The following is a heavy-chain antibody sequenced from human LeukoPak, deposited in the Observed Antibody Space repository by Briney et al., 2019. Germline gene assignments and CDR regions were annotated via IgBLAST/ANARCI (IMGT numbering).Heavy chain of an antibody. V-gene: IGHV1-8*03. CDR2: MNPNSGNT. CDR3: ARAYDFWSGPVDY. J-gene: IGHJ4*02. Sequence: ASVKVSCKASGYTFTSYDINWVRQATGQGLEWMGWMNPNSGNTGYAQKFQGRVTITRNTSISTAYMELSSLRSEDTAVYYCARAYDFWSGPVDYWGQGTLVTVSS. CDR1: GYTFTSYD. D-gene: IGHD3-3*01.